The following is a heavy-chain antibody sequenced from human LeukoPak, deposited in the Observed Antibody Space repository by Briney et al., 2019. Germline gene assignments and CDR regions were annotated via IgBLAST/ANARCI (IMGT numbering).Heavy chain of an antibody. Sequence: GGSLRLSCPASGFTFSDYYMSWIRQAPGKGLEGVSYISNSGSTIYYADSVKGRLTISRDNAKNSLYLQMNSLRAEDTAVYYCARVPAPGPNYYYYYYMEVWGKGTTVTVSS. CDR2: ISNSGSTI. CDR1: GFTFSDYY. J-gene: IGHJ6*03. D-gene: IGHD2-2*01. CDR3: ARVPAPGPNYYYYYYMEV. V-gene: IGHV3-11*01.